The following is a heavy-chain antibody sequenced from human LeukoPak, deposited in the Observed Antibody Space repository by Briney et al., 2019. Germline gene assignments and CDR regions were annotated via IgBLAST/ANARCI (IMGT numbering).Heavy chain of an antibody. CDR1: GFTINTYG. V-gene: IGHV3-30*18. D-gene: IGHD4-17*01. CDR2: ISSDESNK. J-gene: IGHJ6*03. Sequence: GRTLRLSCVASGFTINTYGMHWVRQAPGKGLEWVAVISSDESNKYYVAAVKGRFTISRDNSKNTLYLQMNSLRAEDTAMYYCAKAAVPRYYFYYMDVWGKGTTVTVSS. CDR3: AKAAVPRYYFYYMDV.